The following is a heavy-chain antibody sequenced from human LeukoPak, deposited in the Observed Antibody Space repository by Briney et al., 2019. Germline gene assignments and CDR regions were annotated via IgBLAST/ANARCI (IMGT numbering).Heavy chain of an antibody. CDR2: IKGDGSET. CDR3: GREEVKSFDN. V-gene: IGHV3-7*03. J-gene: IGHJ4*02. CDR1: GFRFSGYW. Sequence: GGSLRLSCAASGFRFSGYWKIWVRQAPGKGLEWVANIKGDGSETSYVTSVRGRFTISRDNAKNSLYLQMNNLRVEDTAVYYCGREEVKSFDNWGQGTLVTVSS.